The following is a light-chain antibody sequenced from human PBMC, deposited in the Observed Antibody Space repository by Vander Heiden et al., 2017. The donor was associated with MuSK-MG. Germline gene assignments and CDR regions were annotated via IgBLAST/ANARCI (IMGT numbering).Light chain of an antibody. V-gene: IGKV1-5*03. Sequence: DIQMTQSPSTLSASVGDSVTITCRASQSISSWLAWYQQKPGKAPKLLIYKASSLESGVPSRFSGSGYGTEFTLTISSLQPDDFAPYYCQQHSSYPSYTFGQGTKMEIK. J-gene: IGKJ2*01. CDR2: KAS. CDR3: QQHSSYPSYT. CDR1: QSISSW.